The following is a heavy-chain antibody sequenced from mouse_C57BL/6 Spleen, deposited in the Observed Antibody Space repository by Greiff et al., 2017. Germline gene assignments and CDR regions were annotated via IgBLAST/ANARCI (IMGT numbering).Heavy chain of an antibody. CDR2: ISYDGSN. CDR3: ARDYYDYVGYAMDY. CDR1: GYSITSGYY. V-gene: IGHV3-6*01. J-gene: IGHJ4*01. Sequence: EVKLQESGPGLVKPSQSLSLTCSVTGYSITSGYYWNWLRQFPGNKLEWMGYISYDGSNNYNPTLKNRISITRDNSKNQFFLQLNSVTTEDTATYYCARDYYDYVGYAMDYWGQGTSVTVSS. D-gene: IGHD2-4*01.